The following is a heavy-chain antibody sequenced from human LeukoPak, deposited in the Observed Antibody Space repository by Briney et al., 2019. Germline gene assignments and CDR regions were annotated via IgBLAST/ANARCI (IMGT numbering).Heavy chain of an antibody. J-gene: IGHJ3*02. CDR1: GGSISSYY. Sequence: SETLSLTCTVSGGSISSYYWSWIRQPAGKGLEWIGRIYTSGSTNYNPSLKSRVTMSVDMSKNQFSLKLSSVTAADTAVYYCARESRPPPAFDIWGQGTMVTVSS. CDR2: IYTSGST. V-gene: IGHV4-4*07. CDR3: ARESRPPPAFDI.